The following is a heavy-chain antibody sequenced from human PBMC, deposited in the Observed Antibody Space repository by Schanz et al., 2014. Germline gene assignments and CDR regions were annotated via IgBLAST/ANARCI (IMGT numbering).Heavy chain of an antibody. V-gene: IGHV3-74*02. D-gene: IGHD1-7*01. CDR2: INSDGTTT. CDR3: AMGGYQLHQ. J-gene: IGHJ4*02. Sequence: VQLVDSGGGLVKPGGSLRLSCAASGFTFSDYWMHWVRQAPGKGLVWVSHINSDGTTTTYADSVKGRFTISRDNAENTLYLQMNSLRVEDTAVYYCAMGGYQLHQWGQGTLVTVSS. CDR1: GFTFSDYW.